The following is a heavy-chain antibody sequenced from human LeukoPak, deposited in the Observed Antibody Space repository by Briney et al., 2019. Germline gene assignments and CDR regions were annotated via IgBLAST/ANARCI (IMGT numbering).Heavy chain of an antibody. CDR2: IYYSGST. CDR3: AREERGYSFNWFDP. V-gene: IGHV4-31*03. Sequence: PSQTLSLTCTVSGGSISSGGYYWSWIRQHPGKGLEWIGYIYYSGSTYYNPSLKSRVTISVDTSKNQFSLKLSSVTAADTAVYYCAREERGYSFNWFDPWGQGTLVTVSS. CDR1: GGSISSGGYY. J-gene: IGHJ5*02. D-gene: IGHD5-18*01.